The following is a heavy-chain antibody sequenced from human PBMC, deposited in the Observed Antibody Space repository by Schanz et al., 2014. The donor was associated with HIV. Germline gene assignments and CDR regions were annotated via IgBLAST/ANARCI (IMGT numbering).Heavy chain of an antibody. CDR2: ISGTDGSR. V-gene: IGHV3-23*04. CDR3: ANSGYCTSGICYTRGNGMDV. D-gene: IGHD2-8*01. Sequence: EVQLVESGGGLVQPGGSLRLSCAASGFTFRSKDMSGVRQAPGKGLGWVSGISGTDGSRSYADSVKGRFTISRDNSRNTLSLEMNSLRVEDTAVYYCANSGYCTSGICYTRGNGMDVWGQGTTVTVSS. J-gene: IGHJ6*02. CDR1: GFTFRSKD.